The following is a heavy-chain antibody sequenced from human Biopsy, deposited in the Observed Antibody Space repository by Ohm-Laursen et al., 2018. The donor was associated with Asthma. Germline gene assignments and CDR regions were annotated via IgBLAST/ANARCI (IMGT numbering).Heavy chain of an antibody. CDR1: GGYMRSGNYY. V-gene: IGHV4-39*01. CDR3: VRGSSSWHHGPFHYYYGLDA. CDR2: IYYSGTT. Sequence: TLSLTCCLSSGSGGYMRSGNYYWGWIRQPPGKGLEWIGSIYYSGTTYYNPSLESRVTVSADTSKNQFSLKLTSVTTADTAVYYCVRGSSSWHHGPFHYYYGLDAWGQGTTATVSS. J-gene: IGHJ6*02. D-gene: IGHD6-13*01.